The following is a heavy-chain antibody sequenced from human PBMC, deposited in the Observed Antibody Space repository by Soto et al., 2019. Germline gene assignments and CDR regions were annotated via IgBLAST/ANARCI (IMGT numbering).Heavy chain of an antibody. CDR2: IIPIFGTA. V-gene: IGHV1-69*06. J-gene: IGHJ4*02. Sequence: SVKVSCKASGGTFSSYAISWVRQAPGQGLEWMRGIIPIFGTANYAQKFQGRVTITADKSTSTAYMELSSLRSEDTAVYYCARAEKLVGATFDYWGQGTLVTVS. CDR3: ARAEKLVGATFDY. D-gene: IGHD1-26*01. CDR1: GGTFSSYA.